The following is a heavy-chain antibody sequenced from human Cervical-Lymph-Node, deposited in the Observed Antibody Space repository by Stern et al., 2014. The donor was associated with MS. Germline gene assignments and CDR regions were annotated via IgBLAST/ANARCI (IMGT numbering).Heavy chain of an antibody. D-gene: IGHD2-21*01. CDR2: VTPNNGGT. Sequence: VPLLESGAEVKKPGASVNVSCKASGYTFTAYYLHSGRQAPGQGLAGMGWVTPNNGGTSYAPKFHGRVTMTRDTSTSTAFMELSTLTSDDTAFYYCARGPNEHWGGHYNSNGMDVWGQGTPVTVSS. CDR3: ARGPNEHWGGHYNSNGMDV. V-gene: IGHV1-2*02. CDR1: GYTFTAYY. J-gene: IGHJ6*02.